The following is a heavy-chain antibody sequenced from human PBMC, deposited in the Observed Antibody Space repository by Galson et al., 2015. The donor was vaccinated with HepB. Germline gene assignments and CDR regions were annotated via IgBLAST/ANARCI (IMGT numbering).Heavy chain of an antibody. CDR3: ARDPNWNYFPAPYYFDY. CDR2: IWYDGSNK. Sequence: SLRLSCAASGFTFSSYGMHWVRQAPGKGLEWVAVIWYDGSNKYYADSVKGRFTISRDNSKNTLYLQMNSLRAEDTAVYYCARDPNWNYFPAPYYFDYWGQGTLVTVSS. V-gene: IGHV3-33*01. J-gene: IGHJ4*02. CDR1: GFTFSSYG. D-gene: IGHD1-7*01.